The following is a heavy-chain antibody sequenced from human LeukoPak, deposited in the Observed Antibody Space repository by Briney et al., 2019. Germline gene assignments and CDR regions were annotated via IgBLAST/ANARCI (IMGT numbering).Heavy chain of an antibody. CDR1: GGSFSGYY. J-gene: IGHJ2*01. V-gene: IGHV4-34*01. Sequence: SETLSLTCAVYGGSFSGYYWSWIRQPPGKGLEWTGEINHSGSTNYNSSLKSRVTISVDTSKNQFSLKLSSVTAADTAVYYCARVSSSWYQDWYFDLWGRGTLVTVSS. D-gene: IGHD6-13*01. CDR2: INHSGST. CDR3: ARVSSSWYQDWYFDL.